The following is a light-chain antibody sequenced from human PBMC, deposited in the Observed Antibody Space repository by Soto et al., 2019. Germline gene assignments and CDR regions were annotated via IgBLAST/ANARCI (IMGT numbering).Light chain of an antibody. CDR3: QEGYSSSRT. Sequence: DIQMTQSPSSLSASVGDRVTITCRASQSISNYLNWYQHKQGKAPQLLIYGASNLQSGVPSRFSGSGSGTDFTLTITSLQPEDFASYSCQEGYSSSRTFGQGTTVEIK. V-gene: IGKV1-39*01. CDR2: GAS. CDR1: QSISNY. J-gene: IGKJ1*01.